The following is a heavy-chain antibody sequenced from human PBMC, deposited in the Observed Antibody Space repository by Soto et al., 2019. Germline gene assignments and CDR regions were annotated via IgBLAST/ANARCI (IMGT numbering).Heavy chain of an antibody. V-gene: IGHV4-61*01. CDR1: GGSVSSGSYY. CDR3: AGTVYDYVWGSYLSEGRKEAICDY. J-gene: IGHJ4*02. CDR2: IYYSGST. Sequence: PSETLSLTCTVSGGSVSSGSYYWSWIRQPPGKGLEWIGYIYYSGSTNYNPSLKSRVTISVDTSKNQFSLKLSSVTAADTAVYYFAGTVYDYVWGSYLSEGRKEAICDYWGQGTLVTVSS. D-gene: IGHD3-16*02.